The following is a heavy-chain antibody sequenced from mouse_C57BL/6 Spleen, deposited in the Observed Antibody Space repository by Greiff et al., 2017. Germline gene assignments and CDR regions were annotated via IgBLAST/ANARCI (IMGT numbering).Heavy chain of an antibody. CDR1: GYTFTSYW. D-gene: IGHD1-3*01. V-gene: IGHV1-59*01. CDR2: IDPSDSYT. CDR3: ARSGDFPMDY. Sequence: QVQLQQSGAELVRPGTSVKLSCKASGYTFTSYWMHWVKQRPGQGLEWIGVIDPSDSYTNYNQKFKGKATLTVDTSSSTAYMQLSSLTSEDSAVYYCARSGDFPMDYWGQGTTLTVSS. J-gene: IGHJ2*01.